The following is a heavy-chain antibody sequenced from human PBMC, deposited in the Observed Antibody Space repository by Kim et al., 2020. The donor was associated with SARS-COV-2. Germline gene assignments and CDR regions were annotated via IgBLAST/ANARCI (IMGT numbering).Heavy chain of an antibody. CDR2: IYYSGST. D-gene: IGHD3-10*01. Sequence: SETLSLTCTVSGGSISSYYWSWIRQPPGKGLEWIGYIYYSGSTNYNPSLKSRVTISVDTSKNQFSLKLSSVTAADTAVYYCAIMTYGSGSYYNLGTLGEKNYYYYYGMDVWGQGTTVTVSS. V-gene: IGHV4-59*08. J-gene: IGHJ6*02. CDR1: GGSISSYY. CDR3: AIMTYGSGSYYNLGTLGEKNYYYYYGMDV.